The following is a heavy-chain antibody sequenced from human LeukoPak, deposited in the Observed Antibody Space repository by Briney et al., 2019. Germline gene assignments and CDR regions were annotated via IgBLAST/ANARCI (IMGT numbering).Heavy chain of an antibody. D-gene: IGHD3-10*01. CDR2: ISHTGSTT. J-gene: IGHJ3*01. CDR1: GFTFSGYV. Sequence: PGGSLRLSCAASGFTFSGYVMKWVRQAPGEGLEWLLYISHTGSTTSYADSVNERFTVSRDNAKNSLYLPMSSLRSEDTAVYYCAGGRQFFGSANYYSKAALTLWSQGTSVTVYS. V-gene: IGHV3-48*03. CDR3: AGGRQFFGSANYYSKAALTL.